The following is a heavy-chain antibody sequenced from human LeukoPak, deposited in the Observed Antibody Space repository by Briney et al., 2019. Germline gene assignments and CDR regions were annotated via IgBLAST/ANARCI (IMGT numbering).Heavy chain of an antibody. CDR3: ARDNYYGSGSYNYYGMDV. CDR1: GISFSNYA. Sequence: QTGGSLRLSCVASGISFSNYAMHWVRQAPGKGLEWVAVISDDGTKKYYGDSEKGRFTISRDNSKNTLFLQMNSLRAEDTAVYYCARDNYYGSGSYNYYGMDVWGQGTTVTVTS. CDR2: ISDDGTKK. J-gene: IGHJ6*02. V-gene: IGHV3-30-3*01. D-gene: IGHD3-10*01.